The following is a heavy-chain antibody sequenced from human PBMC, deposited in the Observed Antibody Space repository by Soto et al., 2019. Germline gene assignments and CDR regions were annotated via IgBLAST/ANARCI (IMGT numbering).Heavy chain of an antibody. CDR1: GFTFSPYW. Sequence: EVQLVESGGGLVQPGGSLRLSCAASGFTFSPYWMHWVRQTPGKGLVWVSRINAEGNTIYADSVKGRFTISRDNAKNMLYLQMTSLRAEDKAVYFCARGSKTAFDPWGQGTLVTVSS. V-gene: IGHV3-74*01. J-gene: IGHJ5*02. CDR3: ARGSKTAFDP. CDR2: INAEGNT. D-gene: IGHD2-21*02.